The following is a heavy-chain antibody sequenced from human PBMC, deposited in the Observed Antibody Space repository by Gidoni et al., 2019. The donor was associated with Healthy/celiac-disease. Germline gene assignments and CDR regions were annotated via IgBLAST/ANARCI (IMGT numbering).Heavy chain of an antibody. CDR2: IIPIFGTT. Sequence: QVQLVQSGAEVKKPGSSVQVSCKASGGTFSSYAISWVRQAPGQGLEWMGGIIPIFGTTKYAQKFQGRVTMTADESTSTAYMELSSLRSEDTAVYYCARAGVGDYGDYNWYFDLWGRGTLVTVSA. V-gene: IGHV1-69*01. CDR3: ARAGVGDYGDYNWYFDL. J-gene: IGHJ2*01. CDR1: GGTFSSYA. D-gene: IGHD4-17*01.